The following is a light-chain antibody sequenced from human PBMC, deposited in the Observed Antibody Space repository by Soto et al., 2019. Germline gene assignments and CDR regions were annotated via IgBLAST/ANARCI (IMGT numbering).Light chain of an antibody. CDR2: DAS. J-gene: IGKJ4*01. V-gene: IGKV3-11*01. CDR3: QRRSNWPPLT. Sequence: EIVLTQSPATLSLSPGERATLSCRASQSVSSYLAWYQQKPGQAPRLLIYDASNRATGIPARFSGSGSGTDFPLAISSLESEDFGVYYCQRRSNWPPLTFGGGTKVEIK. CDR1: QSVSSY.